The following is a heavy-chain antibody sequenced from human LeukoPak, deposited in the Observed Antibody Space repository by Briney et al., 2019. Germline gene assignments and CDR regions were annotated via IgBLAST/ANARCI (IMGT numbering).Heavy chain of an antibody. Sequence: SETLSLTCTVSGGSISSGSYYWSWIRQPAGKGLEWIGRIYTSGSTNYNPSLKSRVTISVDTSKNQFSLKLSSVTAADTAVYYCARYGSGSYYTRPKTNFPFAYWGQGTLVTVSS. J-gene: IGHJ4*02. CDR2: IYTSGST. CDR1: GGSISSGSYY. CDR3: ARYGSGSYYTRPKTNFPFAY. V-gene: IGHV4-61*02. D-gene: IGHD3-10*01.